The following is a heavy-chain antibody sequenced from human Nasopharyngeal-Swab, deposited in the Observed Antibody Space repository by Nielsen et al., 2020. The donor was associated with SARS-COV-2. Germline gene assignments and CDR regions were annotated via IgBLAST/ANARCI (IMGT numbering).Heavy chain of an antibody. Sequence: SQTMSLTCTVSGGSISSGGYYWRWIRQHPGKGLEWIGYIYYSGSTYYNPSLKSRVTISVDTSKNQFSLKLSSVTAADTAVYYCARAPIVVVITHFDFWVQGTLVTVSS. CDR3: ARAPIVVVITHFDF. CDR1: GGSISSGGYY. D-gene: IGHD3-22*01. J-gene: IGHJ4*02. V-gene: IGHV4-31*03. CDR2: IYYSGST.